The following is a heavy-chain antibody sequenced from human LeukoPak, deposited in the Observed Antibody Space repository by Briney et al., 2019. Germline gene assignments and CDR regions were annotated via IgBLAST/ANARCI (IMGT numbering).Heavy chain of an antibody. Sequence: GGSLRLSCAASGFTFSSYSMNWVRQAPGKGLEWVSSISSSSYIYYADSVKGRFTISRDNAKNSLYLQMNSLRAEDTAVYYCALTTVTTDYYYGMDVWGQGTTVTVSS. J-gene: IGHJ6*02. CDR1: GFTFSSYS. V-gene: IGHV3-21*01. CDR2: ISSSSYI. D-gene: IGHD4-17*01. CDR3: ALTTVTTDYYYGMDV.